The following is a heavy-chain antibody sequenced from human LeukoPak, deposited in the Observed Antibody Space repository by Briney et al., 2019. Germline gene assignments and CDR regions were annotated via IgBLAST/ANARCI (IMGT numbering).Heavy chain of an antibody. V-gene: IGHV3-7*01. CDR3: AKDHGPHYGDYHFDY. CDR2: IKQDGSEK. D-gene: IGHD4-17*01. CDR1: GFTFSSYW. J-gene: IGHJ4*02. Sequence: QSGGSLRLSCAASGFTFSSYWMSWVRQAPGKGLEWVANIKQDGSEKYYVDSVKGRFTISRDNAKNSLYLQMNSLRAEDTAVYYCAKDHGPHYGDYHFDYWGQGTLVTVSS.